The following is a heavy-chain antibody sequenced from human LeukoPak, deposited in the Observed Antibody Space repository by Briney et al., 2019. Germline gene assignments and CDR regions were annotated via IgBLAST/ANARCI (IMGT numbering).Heavy chain of an antibody. CDR1: GYTFTSYG. CDR2: ISAYNGNT. J-gene: IGHJ4*02. CDR3: ARVKGYCSSTSCSFDY. V-gene: IGHV1-18*01. Sequence: GASVKVSCKASGYTFTSYGISWVRQAPGQGLEWMGWISAYNGNTNYAQKFQGRVTITTDESTSTAYMELSSLRSEDTAVYYCARVKGYCSSTSCSFDYWGQGTLVTVSS. D-gene: IGHD2-2*01.